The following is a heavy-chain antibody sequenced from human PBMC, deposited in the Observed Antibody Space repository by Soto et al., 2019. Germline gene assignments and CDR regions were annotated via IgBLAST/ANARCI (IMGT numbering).Heavy chain of an antibody. J-gene: IGHJ4*02. CDR1: GGTFSSYA. Sequence: QVNLVQSGAEVKKPGSSVKVSCKASGGTFSSYAISWVLQAPGQGLEWLGGIIPIFGTANYAQKFQGRVTMTADESTRTAYMELSSLRSEDTAVYYCARDLENYLDRSYFDYWGQGTLVTVSS. CDR3: ARDLENYLDRSYFDY. V-gene: IGHV1-69*12. CDR2: IIPIFGTA. D-gene: IGHD1-7*01.